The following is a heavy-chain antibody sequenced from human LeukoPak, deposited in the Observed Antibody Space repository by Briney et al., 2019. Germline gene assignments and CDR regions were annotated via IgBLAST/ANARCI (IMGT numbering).Heavy chain of an antibody. CDR1: GGSISGHF. CDR2: INTSRST. V-gene: IGHV4-4*07. J-gene: IGHJ5*01. D-gene: IGHD1-1*01. CDR3: ARGLSNGYDFNWFDS. Sequence: PSETLSPTCTVSGGSISGHFWTWIREPAGKGLEWIGRINTSRSTRYNPSLNSRVTMSVDTSKNQFSLSLTSVTAADTAVYFCARGLSNGYDFNWFDSWGEGTLVTVSS.